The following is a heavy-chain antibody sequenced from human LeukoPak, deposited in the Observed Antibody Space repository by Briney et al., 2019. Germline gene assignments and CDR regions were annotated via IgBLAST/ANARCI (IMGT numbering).Heavy chain of an antibody. V-gene: IGHV3-30-3*01. CDR3: ARNSPQKNYYYYGMDV. CDR2: ISHDASNR. CDR1: GFTFSSYA. Sequence: GRPLRLSCAASGFTFSSYAMHRVRQAPGKGLEWVPAISHDASNRYYADSVKGRFTISRDNSKNTLYLQMNSLRAEDTAVYYCARNSPQKNYYYYGMDVWGQGTTVTVSS. J-gene: IGHJ6*02.